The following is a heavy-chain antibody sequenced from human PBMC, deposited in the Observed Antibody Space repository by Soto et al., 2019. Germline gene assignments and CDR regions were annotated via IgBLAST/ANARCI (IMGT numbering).Heavy chain of an antibody. V-gene: IGHV4-4*07. CDR2: IYTSGST. CDR1: GGSISSYY. CDR3: ARVAMVRGIINYYYGLDV. J-gene: IGHJ6*02. D-gene: IGHD3-10*01. Sequence: SETLSLTCTVSGGSISSYYWSWIRQPAGKGLEWVGRIYTSGSTNYNPSLKSRVTMSVDTSKNQFSLKLSSVTAADTAVYYCARVAMVRGIINYYYGLDVWGQGTTVTVSS.